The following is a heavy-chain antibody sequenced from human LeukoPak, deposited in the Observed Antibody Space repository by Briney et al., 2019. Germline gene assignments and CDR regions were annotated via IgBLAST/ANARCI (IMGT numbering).Heavy chain of an antibody. Sequence: ASVKVSCKASGYTFTGYYMHWVRQAPGQGLEWMGWINPNSGGTNYAQKFQGRVTMTRDTSISTAYMELSRLRSDDTAVYYCAREYGLLWFGESSYFDYWGQGTLVTVSS. CDR2: INPNSGGT. CDR1: GYTFTGYY. V-gene: IGHV1-2*02. CDR3: AREYGLLWFGESSYFDY. J-gene: IGHJ4*02. D-gene: IGHD3-10*01.